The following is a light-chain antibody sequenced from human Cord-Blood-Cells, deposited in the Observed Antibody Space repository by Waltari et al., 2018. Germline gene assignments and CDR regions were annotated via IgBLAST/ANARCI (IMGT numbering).Light chain of an antibody. CDR2: AAS. J-gene: IGKJ4*01. Sequence: DIQMTQSTSSLCVSGGDRVSIGCRASQSHSSYLNWYQQKPGQAPKLLVYAASRLQSWVPSRCSGSGSGTDFTLTISSLQPEDFATYCCQQSYSTPATFGGGTKVEIK. V-gene: IGKV1-39*01. CDR3: QQSYSTPAT. CDR1: QSHSSY.